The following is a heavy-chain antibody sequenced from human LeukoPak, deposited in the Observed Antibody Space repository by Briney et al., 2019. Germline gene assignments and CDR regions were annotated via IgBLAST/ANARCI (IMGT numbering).Heavy chain of an antibody. Sequence: ASVKVSCKAPGYTFTSYGTSWVRQAPGQGLEWMGWISAYNGNTNYAQKLQGRVTMTTDTSTSTAYMELRSLRSDDTAVYYCARDHLGGYDFDYWGQGTLVTVSS. D-gene: IGHD5-12*01. CDR1: GYTFTSYG. J-gene: IGHJ4*02. CDR2: ISAYNGNT. CDR3: ARDHLGGYDFDY. V-gene: IGHV1-18*04.